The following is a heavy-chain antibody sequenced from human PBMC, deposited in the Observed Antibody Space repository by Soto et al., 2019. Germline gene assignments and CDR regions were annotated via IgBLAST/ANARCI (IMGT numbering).Heavy chain of an antibody. V-gene: IGHV1-3*01. D-gene: IGHD3-10*01. CDR3: ASSPRLLWFGELSAWFDP. Sequence: QVQLVQSGAEVKKPGASVKVSCKASGYTFTSYAMHWVRQAPGQRLEWMGWINAGNGNTKYSQKFQGRVTITRDTSASPAYMELSSLRSEDTAVYYCASSPRLLWFGELSAWFDPWGQGTLVTVSS. CDR1: GYTFTSYA. CDR2: INAGNGNT. J-gene: IGHJ5*02.